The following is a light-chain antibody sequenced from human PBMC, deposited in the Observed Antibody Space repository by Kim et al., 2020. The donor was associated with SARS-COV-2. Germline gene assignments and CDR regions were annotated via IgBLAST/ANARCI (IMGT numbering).Light chain of an antibody. CDR1: ALPKQY. J-gene: IGLJ3*02. CDR2: KDS. CDR3: QSADSTLWV. V-gene: IGLV3-25*03. Sequence: SYELTQPPSVSVSPGQTARITCSGDALPKQYAYWYQQKPGQAPLLVIYKDSERPSGIPERFSGSSSGTTVTLTISGVQAEDEADYYCQSADSTLWVFGGGTQLTVL.